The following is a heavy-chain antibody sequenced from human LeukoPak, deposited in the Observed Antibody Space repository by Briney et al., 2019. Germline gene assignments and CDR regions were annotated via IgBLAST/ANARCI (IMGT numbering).Heavy chain of an antibody. Sequence: SETLSLTCTVSGGSISSGDYYWSWIRQPPGKGLEWIGYIYYSGSTNYSPSLKSRVSISVDKSKNQFSLKLNSVTAADTAVYFCARGTKGFGRIYLDYWGQGTLVTVSS. CDR1: GGSISSGDYY. D-gene: IGHD2/OR15-2a*01. J-gene: IGHJ4*02. CDR3: ARGTKGFGRIYLDY. V-gene: IGHV4-30-4*08. CDR2: IYYSGST.